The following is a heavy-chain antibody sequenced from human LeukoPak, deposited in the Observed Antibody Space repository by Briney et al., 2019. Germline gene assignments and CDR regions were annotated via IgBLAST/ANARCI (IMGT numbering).Heavy chain of an antibody. CDR1: GFTFSSYG. CDR2: IRYDGSNK. CDR3: ARARRELMEGWFDP. D-gene: IGHD1-26*01. V-gene: IGHV3-30*02. Sequence: GGSLRLSCAASGFTFSSYGMHWVRQAPGKGLEWVAFIRYDGSNKYYADSAKGRFTISRDNSKNTLYLQMNSLRAEDTAVYYCARARRELMEGWFDPWGQGTLVTVSS. J-gene: IGHJ5*02.